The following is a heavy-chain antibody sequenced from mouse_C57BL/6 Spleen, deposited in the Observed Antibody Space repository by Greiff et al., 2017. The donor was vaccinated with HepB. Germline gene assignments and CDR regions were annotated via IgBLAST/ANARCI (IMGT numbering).Heavy chain of an antibody. J-gene: IGHJ3*01. Sequence: VQLQQSGPELVKPGASVKISCKASGYAFSSSWMNWVKQRPGQGLEWIGRIYPGDGDTNYNGKFKGKATLTADKSSSTAYMQLSSLTSEDSAVYFCAIPSDGTRPWSTDWSQVTLFTVSA. CDR1: GYAFSSSW. CDR2: IYPGDGDT. V-gene: IGHV1-82*01. CDR3: AIPSDGTRPWSTD. D-gene: IGHD2-14*01.